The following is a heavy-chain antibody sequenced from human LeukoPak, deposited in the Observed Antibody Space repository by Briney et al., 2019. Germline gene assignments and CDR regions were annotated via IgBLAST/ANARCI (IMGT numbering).Heavy chain of an antibody. CDR3: AKASGYDKYFDY. Sequence: GGSLRLSCAASGFTFSSYAMSWVRQAPRKGLEWVSAISGSGGSTYYADSVKGRFTISRDNSKNTLYLQMNSLRAEDTAVYYCAKASGYDKYFDYWGQGTLVTVSS. CDR2: ISGSGGST. CDR1: GFTFSSYA. D-gene: IGHD5-12*01. J-gene: IGHJ4*02. V-gene: IGHV3-23*01.